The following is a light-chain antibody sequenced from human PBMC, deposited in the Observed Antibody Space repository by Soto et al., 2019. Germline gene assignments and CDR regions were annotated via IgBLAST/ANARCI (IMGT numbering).Light chain of an antibody. Sequence: EIVMTQSPATLSVSPGEGATLSCRASQSVRSSLAWYQQKPGQAPRLLIYGASTRATGIPARFSGSGSGTEFTLTISSLQSEDFAVYYCQQYYNWPPITFGQGTRLEIK. V-gene: IGKV3-15*01. CDR1: QSVRSS. J-gene: IGKJ5*01. CDR2: GAS. CDR3: QQYYNWPPIT.